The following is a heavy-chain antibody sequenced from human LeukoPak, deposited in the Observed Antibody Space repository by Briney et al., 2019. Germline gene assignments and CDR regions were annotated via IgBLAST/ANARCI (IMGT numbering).Heavy chain of an antibody. D-gene: IGHD6-6*01. V-gene: IGHV3-21*04. CDR3: ARVNIAARPYYYYMDV. Sequence: GGSLRLSCAASGFTFSSYCVNWVRQAPGKGLEWVSFINSSGSYIYYADSVKGRFTISRDNAKNSLYLQMNRQRYEAMAVYYSARVNIAARPYYYYMDVWGKGTTVTVSS. J-gene: IGHJ6*03. CDR1: GFTFSSYC. CDR2: INSSGSYI.